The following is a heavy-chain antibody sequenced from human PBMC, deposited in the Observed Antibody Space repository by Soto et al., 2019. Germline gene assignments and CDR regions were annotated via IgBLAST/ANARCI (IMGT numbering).Heavy chain of an antibody. Sequence: SETLSLTCAVSGYSITNGYYWGWIRQPPGMGLEWICSIYHSGSTSYNPSLRSRVTISVVTSKNQFSLKLRSVTAADTAMYYCAKVGGGGPVTAVIGRFDSWCQGTQVTVSS. CDR1: GYSITNGYY. V-gene: IGHV4-38-2*01. CDR2: IYHSGST. CDR3: AKVGGGGPVTAVIGRFDS. D-gene: IGHD2-21*01. J-gene: IGHJ4*02.